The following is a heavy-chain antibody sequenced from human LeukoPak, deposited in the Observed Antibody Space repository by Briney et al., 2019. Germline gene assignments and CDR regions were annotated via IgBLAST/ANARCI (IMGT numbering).Heavy chain of an antibody. Sequence: SETLSLTCTVSGGSISSYYWSWIRQPPGKGLEWIGYIYYSGSTNYNPSLKGRVTISVDTSKNQFSLKLSSVTAADTAVYYCARTEWFGEPYFDYWGQGTLVTVSS. CDR3: ARTEWFGEPYFDY. V-gene: IGHV4-59*08. CDR2: IYYSGST. J-gene: IGHJ4*02. D-gene: IGHD3-10*01. CDR1: GGSISSYY.